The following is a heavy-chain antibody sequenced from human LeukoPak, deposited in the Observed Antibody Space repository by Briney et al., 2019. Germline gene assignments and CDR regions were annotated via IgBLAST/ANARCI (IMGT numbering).Heavy chain of an antibody. CDR1: GFSLLTSGMC. D-gene: IGHD4-17*01. V-gene: IGHV2-70*01. CDR2: IDWDDDK. CDR3: ARISAYGDYDFDY. Sequence: SGPTLANPTQTLTLTCSFSGFSLLTSGMCVSWIRQPPGKALDWLALIDWDDDKYYSTSLKTRLTISKDTFKNQVVLTMTNMDPVDTATYYCARISAYGDYDFDYWGQGTLVTVSS. J-gene: IGHJ4*02.